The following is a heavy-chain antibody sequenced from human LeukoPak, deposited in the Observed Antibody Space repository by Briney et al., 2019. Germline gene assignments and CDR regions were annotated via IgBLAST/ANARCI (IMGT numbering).Heavy chain of an antibody. CDR2: IYYHENT. Sequence: GSLRLSCAASGFTVNRNYMSWVRQAPGKGLEWIGSIYYHENTYYNSSLKSRVTISVDTSKNQFSLKLNSVTAADTAVYFCARRAYSAAYWKHFDYWGQGTLVTVSS. V-gene: IGHV4-39*01. CDR1: GFTVNRNY. J-gene: IGHJ4*02. CDR3: ARRAYSAAYWKHFDY. D-gene: IGHD1-1*01.